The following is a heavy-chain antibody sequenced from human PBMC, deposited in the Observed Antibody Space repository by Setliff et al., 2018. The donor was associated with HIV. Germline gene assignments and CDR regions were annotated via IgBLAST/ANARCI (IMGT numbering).Heavy chain of an antibody. J-gene: IGHJ5*01. Sequence: GESLKISCAASGFTFSRFDMNWVRQVPGKGLEWVAYIESSSETKYYADSVKGRFSISRDNARNSLFLQMNNLRVEDTAVYYCAREGSSGYTGWFDSWGQGTLVTVSS. CDR2: IESSSETK. D-gene: IGHD3-22*01. CDR1: GFTFSRFD. V-gene: IGHV3-48*03. CDR3: AREGSSGYTGWFDS.